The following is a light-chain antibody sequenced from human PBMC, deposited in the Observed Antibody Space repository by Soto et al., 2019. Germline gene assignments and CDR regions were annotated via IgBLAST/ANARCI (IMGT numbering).Light chain of an antibody. CDR3: QQYNSYPIT. J-gene: IGKJ5*01. CDR2: AAS. CDR1: QSVLYSSNNKNY. Sequence: DIVMTQSPDSLAVSLGERATINCKSSQSVLYSSNNKNYLAWYQQKPEKAPKSLIYAASSLQSGVPSRFSGSGSGTDFTLTIDSLQPEDFATYYCQQYNSYPITFGQGTRLEIK. V-gene: IGKV4-1*01.